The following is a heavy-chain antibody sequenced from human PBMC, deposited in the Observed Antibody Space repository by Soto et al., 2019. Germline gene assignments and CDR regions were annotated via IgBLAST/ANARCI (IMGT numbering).Heavy chain of an antibody. D-gene: IGHD3-10*01. CDR3: AKDPSPMVRGYSGADY. CDR1: GFTFSSYA. CDR2: ISGSGGST. Sequence: HPGGSLRLSCAASGFTFSSYAMSWVRQAPGKGLEWVSAISGSGGSTYYADSVKGRFTISRDNSKNTLYLQMNSLRAEDTAVYYCAKDPSPMVRGYSGADYWGQGTLVTVSS. V-gene: IGHV3-23*01. J-gene: IGHJ4*02.